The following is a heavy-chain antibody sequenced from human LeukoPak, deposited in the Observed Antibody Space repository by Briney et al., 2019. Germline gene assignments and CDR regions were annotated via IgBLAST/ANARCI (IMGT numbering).Heavy chain of an antibody. CDR3: AKDLSLLDWFGEPDAFDF. Sequence: GGSLRLSCAASGFIFSNYAMTWVRQGPGKGLEWVSTISGGDDTTTYGDSVKGRFTMSRDNSNNTVYLQMDSLRVDDTAVYYCAKDLSLLDWFGEPDAFDFWGQGTMVTVSS. CDR1: GFIFSNYA. CDR2: ISGGDDTT. V-gene: IGHV3-23*01. D-gene: IGHD3-10*01. J-gene: IGHJ3*01.